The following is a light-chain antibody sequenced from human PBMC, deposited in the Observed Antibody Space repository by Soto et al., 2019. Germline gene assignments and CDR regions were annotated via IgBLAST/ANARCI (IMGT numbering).Light chain of an antibody. CDR3: AAWDDRMSGRV. V-gene: IGLV1-47*02. Sequence: QSVLTQSPSTSGTPGQRVTISCSGNTANIGKNYVYWYQQFPGTAPKLLIYSDNQRPSWVPDRFSVSKSDTSASLAISGLRYDDEAVYYCAAWDDRMSGRVFGGGTKLTVL. CDR1: TANIGKNY. CDR2: SDN. J-gene: IGLJ3*02.